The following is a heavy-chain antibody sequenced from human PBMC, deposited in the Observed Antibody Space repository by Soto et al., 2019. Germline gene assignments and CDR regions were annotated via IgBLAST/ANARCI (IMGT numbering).Heavy chain of an antibody. CDR2: IIPLLGET. D-gene: IGHD3-16*01. J-gene: IGHJ6*02. V-gene: IGHV1-69*08. Sequence: QVQLVQSGAEVKKPGSSVRVSCKASVTIFSSYTISWVRQAPGQGLEWMGRIIPLLGETNSAQKFQGRVTLTADKSTNTAYMELNSRRLEDTAVYYCARGLGGRMDAWGQGTTVTVSS. CDR3: ARGLGGRMDA. CDR1: VTIFSSYT.